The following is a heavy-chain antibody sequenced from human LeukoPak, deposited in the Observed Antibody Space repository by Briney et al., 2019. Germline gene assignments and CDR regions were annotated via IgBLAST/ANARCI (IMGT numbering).Heavy chain of an antibody. CDR3: ARDRSSGWYDPFDY. J-gene: IGHJ4*02. V-gene: IGHV1-2*02. D-gene: IGHD6-19*01. Sequence: ASVKVSCKASGYTFTCYYMHWVRQAPGQGLEWMGWINPNSGGTNYAQKFQGRVTMTRDTSISTAYMELSRLRSDDTAVCYCARDRSSGWYDPFDYWGQGTLVTVSS. CDR2: INPNSGGT. CDR1: GYTFTCYY.